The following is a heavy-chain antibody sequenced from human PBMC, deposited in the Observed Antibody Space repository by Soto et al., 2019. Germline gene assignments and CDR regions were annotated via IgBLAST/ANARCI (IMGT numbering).Heavy chain of an antibody. CDR2: ISYDGSNK. CDR1: GFTFSSYG. CDR3: AKDFGGSGYLALDY. V-gene: IGHV3-30*18. D-gene: IGHD3-22*01. Sequence: QVQLVESGGGVVPPGRSLRLSCAASGFTFSSYGMHWVRQAPGKGLEWVAVISYDGSNKYYADSVKGRFTISRDNSKNTLYLQMNSLRAEDTAVYYCAKDFGGSGYLALDYWGQGTLVTVSS. J-gene: IGHJ4*02.